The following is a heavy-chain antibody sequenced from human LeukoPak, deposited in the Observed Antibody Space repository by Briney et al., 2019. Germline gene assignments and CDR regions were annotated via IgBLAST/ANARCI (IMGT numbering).Heavy chain of an antibody. CDR3: ARERYYDSSGYYYNWFDP. CDR1: GGSISSYY. CDR2: IYYSGST. J-gene: IGHJ5*02. Sequence: PSETLSLTCTVSGGSISSYYWSWIRQPPGKGLEWIGYIYYSGSTNYNPSLKSRVTISVDTSKNQFSLKLSSVTAADTAVYYCARERYYDSSGYYYNWFDPWGQGTLVTVSS. D-gene: IGHD3-22*01. V-gene: IGHV4-59*01.